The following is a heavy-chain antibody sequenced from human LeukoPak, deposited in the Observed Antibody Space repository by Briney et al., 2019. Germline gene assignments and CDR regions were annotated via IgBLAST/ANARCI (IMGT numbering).Heavy chain of an antibody. V-gene: IGHV3-7*01. Sequence: GSLRLSCAASGFTFSSYWMSWVRQAPGKGLEWVANIKQDGSEKYYVDSVKGRFTISRDNAKNSLYLQMNSLRAEDTAVYYCARDAPSYGSGSPRDYWGQGTLVTVSS. CDR1: GFTFSSYW. D-gene: IGHD3-10*01. J-gene: IGHJ4*02. CDR2: IKQDGSEK. CDR3: ARDAPSYGSGSPRDY.